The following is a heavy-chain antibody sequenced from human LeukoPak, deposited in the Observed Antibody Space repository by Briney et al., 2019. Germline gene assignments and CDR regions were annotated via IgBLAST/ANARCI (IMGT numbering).Heavy chain of an antibody. Sequence: GGSLRLSCAASGFTFSSYAMSWVRQAPGKGLEWVPIISGSGGSTYYGDSVKGRFTISRDNSKNTLYLQMNSLRAEDTAVYYCAKKEGNWNVFDYWGQGTLVTVSS. CDR3: AKKEGNWNVFDY. J-gene: IGHJ4*02. CDR1: GFTFSSYA. V-gene: IGHV3-23*01. CDR2: ISGSGGST. D-gene: IGHD1-20*01.